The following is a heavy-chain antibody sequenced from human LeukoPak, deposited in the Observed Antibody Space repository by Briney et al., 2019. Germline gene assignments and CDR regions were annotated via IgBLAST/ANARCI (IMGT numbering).Heavy chain of an antibody. Sequence: PGASLRLSCAASGFTVTNYAMYWVRQAPGKGLEWVSAISGRGDSTYYADSVKGRFTISRDTSKNTLFLQMNSLRAEDTAVYYCAKWGDYDILTGYYDPDYWGQGTLVTVSS. J-gene: IGHJ4*02. D-gene: IGHD3-9*01. V-gene: IGHV3-23*01. CDR1: GFTVTNYA. CDR3: AKWGDYDILTGYYDPDY. CDR2: ISGRGDST.